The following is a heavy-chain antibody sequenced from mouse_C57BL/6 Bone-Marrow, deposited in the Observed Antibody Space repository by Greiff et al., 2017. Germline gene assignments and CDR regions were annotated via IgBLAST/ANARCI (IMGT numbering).Heavy chain of an antibody. J-gene: IGHJ1*03. Sequence: EVKLMESGGGLVQPGGSLKLSCAASGFTFSDYGMAWVRQAPRKGPEWVAFISNLAYSIYYADTVTGRFTISRENAKNTLYLDMSSLRSEDTAMYYCARQEDGSHWYFDVWGTGTTVTVSS. CDR1: GFTFSDYG. D-gene: IGHD1-1*01. V-gene: IGHV5-15*01. CDR3: ARQEDGSHWYFDV. CDR2: ISNLAYSI.